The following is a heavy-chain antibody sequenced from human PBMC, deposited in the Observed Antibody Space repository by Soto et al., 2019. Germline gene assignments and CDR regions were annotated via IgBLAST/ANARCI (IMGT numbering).Heavy chain of an antibody. CDR1: GGTFSSSA. J-gene: IGHJ6*02. V-gene: IGHV1-69*01. CDR2: IIPIFGPA. CDR3: ATTYCSAGNCYNYYYGMDV. Sequence: QVQLVQSGAAVKKPGSSVKVSCRASGGTFSSSAICWVRQAPGQGLEWMGGIIPIFGPANYAQKFQGRVTLTADESTSTAYMELSSLRSEDTAVYYCATTYCSAGNCYNYYYGMDVWGQGTPVTVSS. D-gene: IGHD2-15*01.